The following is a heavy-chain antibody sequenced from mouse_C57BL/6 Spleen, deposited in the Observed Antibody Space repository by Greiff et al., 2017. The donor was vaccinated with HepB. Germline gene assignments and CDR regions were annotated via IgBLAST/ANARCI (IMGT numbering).Heavy chain of an antibody. V-gene: IGHV7-3*01. CDR3: ARYKGYDDPWYFDV. J-gene: IGHJ1*03. CDR2: IRNKANGYTT. CDR1: GFTFTDYY. D-gene: IGHD2-2*01. Sequence: EVKLVESGGGLVQPGGSLSLSCAASGFTFTDYYMSWVRQPPGKALEWLGFIRNKANGYTTEYSASVKGRFTISRDNSQSILYLQMNALRAEDSATYYCARYKGYDDPWYFDVWGTGTTVTVSS.